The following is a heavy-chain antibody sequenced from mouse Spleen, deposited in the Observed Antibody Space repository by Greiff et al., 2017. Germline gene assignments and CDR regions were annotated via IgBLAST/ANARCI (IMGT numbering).Heavy chain of an antibody. CDR1: GYSFTDYI. V-gene: IGHV1-39*01. CDR2: INPYYGST. J-gene: IGHJ1*01. Sequence: VQLQQTGPELVKPGASVKISCKASGYSFTDYIMLWVKQSHGKSLEWIGNINPYYGSTSYNLKFKGKATLTVDKSSSTAYMQLNSLTSEDSAVYYCARDSSYRYFDVWGAGTTVTVSS. CDR3: ARDSSYRYFDV. D-gene: IGHD1-1*01.